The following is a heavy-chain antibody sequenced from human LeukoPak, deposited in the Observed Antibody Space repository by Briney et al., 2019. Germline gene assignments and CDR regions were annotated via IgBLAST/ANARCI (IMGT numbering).Heavy chain of an antibody. CDR3: AKGQSSTSSKWFDP. V-gene: IGHV3-23*01. Sequence: PGGSLRLSCAASGFTFSSYAMSWVRQAPGKGLEWVSTISGSGGNTYYADSVKGRFTISRDNSENTLYLQMHSSGAEDTALYYCAKGQSSTSSKWFDPWGQGTLVTVSS. CDR1: GFTFSSYA. J-gene: IGHJ5*02. CDR2: ISGSGGNT. D-gene: IGHD6-6*01.